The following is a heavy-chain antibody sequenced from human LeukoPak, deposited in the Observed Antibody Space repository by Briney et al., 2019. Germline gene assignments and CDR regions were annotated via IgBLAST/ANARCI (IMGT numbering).Heavy chain of an antibody. CDR1: GYTFTTYD. Sequence: GASVKVSSTASGYTFTTYDINWVRQAPGQGLEWMGWMNPNSGNTGSAQKFQGRVTMTRNTSITTAYMELSSLRSDDTAVYYCARGLGATRLSSYWGQGTLVTVSS. CDR3: ARGLGATRLSSY. D-gene: IGHD1-26*01. V-gene: IGHV1-8*01. CDR2: MNPNSGNT. J-gene: IGHJ4*02.